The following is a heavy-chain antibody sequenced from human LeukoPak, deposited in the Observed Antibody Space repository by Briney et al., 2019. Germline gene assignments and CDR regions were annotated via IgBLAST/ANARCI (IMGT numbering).Heavy chain of an antibody. D-gene: IGHD1-26*01. Sequence: SQTLSLTCAISGDSFPNNRASWGWHRQSPSRGLEWLGRTYYRSQWFDDYAPSLRSRITINPDTSKNQFSLQLTSVTPEDTAVYYCVRIRGLGLFDYWGQGTLVTVSS. J-gene: IGHJ4*02. CDR3: VRIRGLGLFDY. CDR2: TYYRSQWFD. CDR1: GDSFPNNRAS. V-gene: IGHV6-1*01.